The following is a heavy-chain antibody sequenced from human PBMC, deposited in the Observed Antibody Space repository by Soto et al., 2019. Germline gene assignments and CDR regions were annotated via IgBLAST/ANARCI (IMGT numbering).Heavy chain of an antibody. V-gene: IGHV3-64*04. Sequence: GGSLRLSCSASGFTFSTYATHWVRQAPGKGLEFVSGISSNGGNTYYTGSVKGRFTISRDNSKKTLYLQMNSLRPEDTAVYYCARDYYRFNSGYGFSMDVWGQGTTVTVSS. CDR3: ARDYYRFNSGYGFSMDV. CDR2: ISSNGGNT. J-gene: IGHJ6*02. D-gene: IGHD5-12*01. CDR1: GFTFSTYA.